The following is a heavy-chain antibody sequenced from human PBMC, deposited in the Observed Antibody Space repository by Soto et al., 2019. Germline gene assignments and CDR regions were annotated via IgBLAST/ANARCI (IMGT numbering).Heavy chain of an antibody. CDR1: FQSFCGHY. J-gene: IGHJ6*04. Sequence: SVTLSPIFAFHFQSFCGHYWGWSGESAGTGLEWIVEINHSESTNYNPSLKSRVTISVDTSKNKVSMKLSSVTAEDTAVYYCARVDSMIDNYYYYYGMDVWGKGTTVTVSS. D-gene: IGHD3-22*01. CDR2: INHSEST. V-gene: IGHV4-34*01. CDR3: ARVDSMIDNYYYYYGMDV.